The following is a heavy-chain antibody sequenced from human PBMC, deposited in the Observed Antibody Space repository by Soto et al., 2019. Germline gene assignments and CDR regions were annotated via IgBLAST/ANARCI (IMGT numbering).Heavy chain of an antibody. D-gene: IGHD3-10*01. CDR1: GWTFXGYY. V-gene: IGHV4-34*01. CDR3: ARGVTGSYYRGYYYSYMDV. CDR2: INHSGST. Sequence: SETLCLTCAFDGWTFXGYYGSWIRQPPGKGLEWIGEINHSGSTNYNPSLKSRVTISVDTSKNQFSLKLSSVTAADTAVYYCARGVTGSYYRGYYYSYMDVWGKGTTVTVSS. J-gene: IGHJ6*03.